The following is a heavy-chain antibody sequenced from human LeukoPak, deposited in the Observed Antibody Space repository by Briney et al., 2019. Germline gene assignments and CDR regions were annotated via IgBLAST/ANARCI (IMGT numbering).Heavy chain of an antibody. J-gene: IGHJ5*02. V-gene: IGHV4-39*01. Sequence: SETLSLTCIVSGGSIGSGSYYWGWIRQPPGKGLEWIGSIYYSGSTYCNPSLKSRVTISVDTSKNQFSLKLSSVTAADTAVYYCARHVGPLYSSSSNWFDPWGQGTLVTVSS. CDR2: IYYSGST. CDR1: GGSIGSGSYY. D-gene: IGHD6-6*01. CDR3: ARHVGPLYSSSSNWFDP.